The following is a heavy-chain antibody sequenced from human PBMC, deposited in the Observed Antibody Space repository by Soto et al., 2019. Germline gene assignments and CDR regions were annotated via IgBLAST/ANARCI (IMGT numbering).Heavy chain of an antibody. J-gene: IGHJ3*02. D-gene: IGHD2-2*01. CDR1: GFTFSSYW. V-gene: IGHV3-7*01. CDR2: IKQDGSEK. Sequence: GSLRLSCAASGFTFSSYWMSWVRQAPGKGLEWVANIKQDGSEKYYVDSVKGRFTISRDNAKNSLYLQMNSLRAEDTAVYYCARVSIVVVPAAADGAFDIWGQGTMVTVSS. CDR3: ARVSIVVVPAAADGAFDI.